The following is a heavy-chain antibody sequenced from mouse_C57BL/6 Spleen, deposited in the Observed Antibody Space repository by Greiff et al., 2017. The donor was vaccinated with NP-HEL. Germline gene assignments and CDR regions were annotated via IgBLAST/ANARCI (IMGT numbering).Heavy chain of an antibody. Sequence: EVQLQESGPGLVKPSQSLSLTCSVTGYSITSGYYWNWIRQFPGNKLEWMGYISYDGSNNYNPSLKNRISITRDTSKNQFFLKLNSVTTEDTATYYCAREDDGYPYYAMDYWGQGTSVTVSS. V-gene: IGHV3-6*01. J-gene: IGHJ4*01. CDR1: GYSITSGYY. D-gene: IGHD2-3*01. CDR2: ISYDGSN. CDR3: AREDDGYPYYAMDY.